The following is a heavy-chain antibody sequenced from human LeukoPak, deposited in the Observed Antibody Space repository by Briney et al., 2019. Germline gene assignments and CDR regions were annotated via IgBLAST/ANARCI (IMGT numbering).Heavy chain of an antibody. V-gene: IGHV1-46*01. CDR2: INPSGGST. J-gene: IGHJ6*02. D-gene: IGHD2-2*02. CDR3: ASLYCSSTSCYSGMDV. CDR1: GYTFISYD. Sequence: ASVKVSCKASGYTFISYDIVWVRQVTGQGLEWMGIINPSGGSTSYAQKFQGRVTMTRDTSTSTVYMELSSLRSEDTAVYYCASLYCSSTSCYSGMDVWGQGTTVTVSS.